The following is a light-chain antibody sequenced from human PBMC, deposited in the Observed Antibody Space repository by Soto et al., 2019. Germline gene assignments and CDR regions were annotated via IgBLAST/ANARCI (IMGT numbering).Light chain of an antibody. Sequence: EIVMTQSPATLSLSPGERATLSCRASQSVNNYLAWYQQKPGQAPGQAPRLLIYGASNRATGTPARFSGSGSGTDFTLTISSLEPEDFAVYYCQQGNNWPIAFGQGTRLEI. J-gene: IGKJ5*01. CDR2: GAS. CDR3: QQGNNWPIA. CDR1: QSVNNY. V-gene: IGKV3-11*01.